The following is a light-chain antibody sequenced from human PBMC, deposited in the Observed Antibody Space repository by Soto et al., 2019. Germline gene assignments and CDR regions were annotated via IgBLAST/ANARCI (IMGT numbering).Light chain of an antibody. CDR2: KAS. CDR1: QSINTW. Sequence: DIQMTQSPSTLSASEGDRVTITCRASQSINTWLAWYQQKPGKAPKLLIYKASSLEGGVPSRFSGSGSGTEFTLTISSLQPDDFATYYCQHYDSYSYTFGQGTKLEIK. CDR3: QHYDSYSYT. J-gene: IGKJ2*01. V-gene: IGKV1-5*03.